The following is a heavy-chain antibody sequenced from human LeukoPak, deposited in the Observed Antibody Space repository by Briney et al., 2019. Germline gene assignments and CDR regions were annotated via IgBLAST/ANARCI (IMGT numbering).Heavy chain of an antibody. J-gene: IGHJ5*02. CDR1: GGSINYYY. D-gene: IGHD1/OR15-1a*01. Sequence: SETLSLTCTVSGGSINYYYWSWIRQPPGKALEWIGYIYASGSTDYNPSLKSRASISVDTSKNQFSLKLRSVTAADTAVYYCAKQKGLDPWGQGILVTDSS. CDR2: IYASGST. V-gene: IGHV4-59*01. CDR3: AKQKGLDP.